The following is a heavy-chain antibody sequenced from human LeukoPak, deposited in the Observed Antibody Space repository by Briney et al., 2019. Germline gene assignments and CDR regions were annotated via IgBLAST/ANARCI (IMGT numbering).Heavy chain of an antibody. Sequence: GSLRLSCAASGFTFSSYSMNWVRQAPGKGLEWVSSITRSSIYIYSADSVKGRFTISRDNAKKSLYLQMNSLRAEDTAVYYCARVRYDSSGYYSLSDYWGQGTLVTVSS. V-gene: IGHV3-21*01. J-gene: IGHJ4*02. CDR3: ARVRYDSSGYYSLSDY. CDR1: GFTFSSYS. D-gene: IGHD3-22*01. CDR2: ITRSSIYI.